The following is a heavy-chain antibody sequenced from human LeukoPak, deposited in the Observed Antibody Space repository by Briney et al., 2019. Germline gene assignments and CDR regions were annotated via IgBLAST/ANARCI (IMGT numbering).Heavy chain of an antibody. CDR1: GGSFSGYY. J-gene: IGHJ6*02. D-gene: IGHD3-10*01. V-gene: IGHV4-34*01. CDR2: INHSGST. Sequence: SETLSLTCAVYGGSFSGYYWSWIRQPPGKGLEWIGEINHSGSTNYNPSLKSRVTISVDTSKNQFSLKLSSVTAADTAVYYCARRGGVMVRGVILYYYYYGMDVWGQGTTVTVSS. CDR3: ARRGGVMVRGVILYYYYYGMDV.